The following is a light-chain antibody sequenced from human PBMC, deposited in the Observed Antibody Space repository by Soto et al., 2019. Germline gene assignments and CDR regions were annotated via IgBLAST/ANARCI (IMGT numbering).Light chain of an antibody. Sequence: QSALTQPPSASGSPGQSVTISCTGTRNDVGGFNYVSWYQQHPGKAPKLIIYEVFKRPSGVPDRFSGSKSGNTASLTVSGLQADDEADYYCSSYTSSSTLVFGTGTKLTVL. CDR2: EVF. V-gene: IGLV2-8*01. CDR1: RNDVGGFNY. CDR3: SSYTSSSTLV. J-gene: IGLJ1*01.